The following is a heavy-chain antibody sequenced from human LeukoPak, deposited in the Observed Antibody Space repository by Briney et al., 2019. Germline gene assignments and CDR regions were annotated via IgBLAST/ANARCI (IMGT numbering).Heavy chain of an antibody. CDR2: INAGNGNT. CDR1: GYTFTSYA. D-gene: IGHD6-19*01. V-gene: IGHV1-3*01. Sequence: ASVKVSCKASGYTFTSYAMHWVRQAPGQRLEWMGWINAGNGNTKYSQKFQGRVTITRDTSASTAYMELSSLRSEDTAVYYCARDLVRRAVAGTVSDYWGQGTLVTVSS. J-gene: IGHJ4*02. CDR3: ARDLVRRAVAGTVSDY.